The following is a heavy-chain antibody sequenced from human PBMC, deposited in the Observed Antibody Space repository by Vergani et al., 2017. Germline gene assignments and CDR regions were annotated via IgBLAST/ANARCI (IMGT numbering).Heavy chain of an antibody. CDR3: ARGTNWFDP. J-gene: IGHJ5*02. V-gene: IGHV4-38-2*02. CDR1: GYSISSGYY. CDR2: IYHSGST. Sequence: QLQLQESGPGLVKPSETLSLTCTVSGYSISSGYYWGWIRQPPGKGLEWIGSIYHSGSTYYNPSLKSRVTISVDTSKNQFSLKLSSVTAADTAVYYCARGTNWFDPWGQGTLVTVSS.